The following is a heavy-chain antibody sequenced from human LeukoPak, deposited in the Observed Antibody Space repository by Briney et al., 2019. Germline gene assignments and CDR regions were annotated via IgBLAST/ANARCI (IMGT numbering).Heavy chain of an antibody. CDR2: VYPGDSVT. CDR3: ARWTGIYLANYFDF. D-gene: IGHD3-3*01. J-gene: IGHJ4*02. CDR1: GYSFSSYW. Sequence: GESLKISCEGSGYSFSSYWIGWVRQMPGKGLEWMGIVYPGDSVTRYSPSFQGQATMSADKSINTAYLQWTSLKASDTAIYYCARWTGIYLANYFDFWGPGTLVTVSS. V-gene: IGHV5-51*01.